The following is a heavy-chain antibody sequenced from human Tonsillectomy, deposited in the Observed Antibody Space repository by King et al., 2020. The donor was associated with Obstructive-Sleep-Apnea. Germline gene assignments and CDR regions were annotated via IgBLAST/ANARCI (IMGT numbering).Heavy chain of an antibody. CDR1: GFSFSSYA. Sequence: VQLVESGGGVVQPGRSLRLSCAVSGFSFSSYAMHWVRQAPGKGLEWVAVISYDGSNKHYADSVKVRFTISRDNSKNTLYLQRNSLRAEDTAVYYCARRRVRGATYYYGMDVWGQGTTVTVSS. D-gene: IGHD3-10*01. J-gene: IGHJ6*02. CDR3: ARRRVRGATYYYGMDV. V-gene: IGHV3-30-3*01. CDR2: ISYDGSNK.